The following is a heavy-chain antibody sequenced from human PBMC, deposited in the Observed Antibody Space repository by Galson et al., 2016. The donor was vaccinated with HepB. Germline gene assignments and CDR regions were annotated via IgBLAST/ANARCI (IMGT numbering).Heavy chain of an antibody. CDR3: AGSRPRYFFSFDI. Sequence: SVKVSCKASGYTFTSYAMHWVRQAPGQRLEWMGWINAGNGNTKYSQEFQGRVTITRDTSASTAYMELSILRSEDTAVYYCAGSRPRYFFSFDIWGQGTMVTVSS. CDR1: GYTFTSYA. D-gene: IGHD3-9*01. J-gene: IGHJ3*02. CDR2: INAGNGNT. V-gene: IGHV1-3*01.